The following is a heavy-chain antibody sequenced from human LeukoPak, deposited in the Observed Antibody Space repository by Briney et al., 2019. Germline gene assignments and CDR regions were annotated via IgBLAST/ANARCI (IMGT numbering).Heavy chain of an antibody. CDR1: GYTFTSYY. J-gene: IGHJ2*01. Sequence: ASVKVSRKASGYTFTSYYMHWVRQAPGQGLEWMGIINPSGGSTSYAQKFQGRVIMTRDTSTSTVYMELSSLRSEDTAVYYCARDWTTVTTGLVGRYFDLWGRGTLVTVSS. CDR3: ARDWTTVTTGLVGRYFDL. V-gene: IGHV1-46*01. CDR2: INPSGGST. D-gene: IGHD4-17*01.